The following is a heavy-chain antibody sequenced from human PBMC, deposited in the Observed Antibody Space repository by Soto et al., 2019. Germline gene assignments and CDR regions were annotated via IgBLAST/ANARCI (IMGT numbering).Heavy chain of an antibody. CDR2: IYYSGST. J-gene: IGHJ5*02. CDR1: GGSISSSSYY. Sequence: QLQLQESGPGLVKPSETLSLTCTVSGGSISSSSYYWGWIRQPPGKGLEWIGSIYYSGSTYYNPSLKRRVTISVDTSKNQFSLKLSSVTAADTAVYYCARPYGDREYNWFDPWGQGTLVTVSS. CDR3: ARPYGDREYNWFDP. V-gene: IGHV4-39*01. D-gene: IGHD4-17*01.